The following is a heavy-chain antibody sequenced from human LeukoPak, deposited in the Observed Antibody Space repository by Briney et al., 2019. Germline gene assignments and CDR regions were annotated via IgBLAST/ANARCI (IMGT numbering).Heavy chain of an antibody. J-gene: IGHJ1*01. V-gene: IGHV3-23*01. CDR2: ISGSGVTT. Sequence: PGGSLRLSCVASGFSFSSFAMAWVRKAPGKGLEWVSAISGSGVTTHYAGSVKGRFSISRDNSKNTLYLQMNSLRAEDTALYYCAKKVVVGATSPYSDFQDWGQGTLVIVSS. CDR3: AKKVVVGATSPYSDFQD. D-gene: IGHD1-26*01. CDR1: GFSFSSFA.